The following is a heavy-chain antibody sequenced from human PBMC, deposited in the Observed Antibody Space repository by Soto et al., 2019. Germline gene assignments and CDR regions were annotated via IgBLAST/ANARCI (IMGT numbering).Heavy chain of an antibody. CDR1: GFSIISSYC. CDR3: ARGGEGGQQLVRFDY. Sequence: SETLSLTCDVSGFSIISSYCLNLVRHPPGTGLEWIGETYQSGSTKYNPSLESRVTISVDKSKNQFSLKLNSVTAADTAVYYCARGGEGGQQLVRFDYWGQGILVTVS. V-gene: IGHV4-4*02. D-gene: IGHD6-13*01. CDR2: TYQSGST. J-gene: IGHJ4*02.